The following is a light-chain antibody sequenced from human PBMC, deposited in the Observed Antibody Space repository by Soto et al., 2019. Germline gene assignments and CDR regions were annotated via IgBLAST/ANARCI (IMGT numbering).Light chain of an antibody. CDR3: QQSYGVPYT. Sequence: DVQMTQSPSSLSASVGDRVTITCRTSQTITNFLNWYQQIPGKAPKLLIYTASTLQSGVPSRFTGSGSGTDFTLTIDSLQPEDFATYYCQQSYGVPYTFGPGTTVDIK. CDR1: QTITNF. J-gene: IGKJ3*01. V-gene: IGKV1-39*01. CDR2: TAS.